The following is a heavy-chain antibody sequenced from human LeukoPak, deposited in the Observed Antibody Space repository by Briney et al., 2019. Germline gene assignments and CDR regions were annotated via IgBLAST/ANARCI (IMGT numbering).Heavy chain of an antibody. D-gene: IGHD6-19*01. J-gene: IGHJ4*02. V-gene: IGHV3-30*02. CDR2: IESDGTKE. Sequence: GGSLRLSCAASGFRFSSYDIHWVRQAPGKGLEWVAFIESDGTKEYYADSVKGRFTISRDNSKNTVYVQMNTLRAEDTAVYYCAKEGSGWYYLDYWGQGTVVTVSS. CDR1: GFRFSSYD. CDR3: AKEGSGWYYLDY.